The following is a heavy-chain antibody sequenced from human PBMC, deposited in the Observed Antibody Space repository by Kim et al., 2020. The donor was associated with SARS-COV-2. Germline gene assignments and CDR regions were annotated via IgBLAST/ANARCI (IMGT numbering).Heavy chain of an antibody. CDR3: ARGGDFGSNYFDS. Sequence: TYAKQFQGRVTVTRDSSTSTVYMDLRSLRSEDTAVYYCARGGDFGSNYFDSWGQGTLVTVSS. D-gene: IGHD4-17*01. V-gene: IGHV1-46*01. J-gene: IGHJ4*02.